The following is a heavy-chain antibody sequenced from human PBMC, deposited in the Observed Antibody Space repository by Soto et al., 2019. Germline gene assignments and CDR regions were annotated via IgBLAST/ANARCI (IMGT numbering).Heavy chain of an antibody. CDR1: GGTFSSYA. CDR2: IIPIFGTA. J-gene: IGHJ6*02. V-gene: IGHV1-69*01. D-gene: IGHD4-17*01. Sequence: QVQLVQSGAEVKKPGSSVKVSCKASGGTFSSYAINWVRQAPGQGLEWMGGIIPIFGTANYAQKFQGRVTITADESTSTPYIELSSLRSDDTAVYYCSSPTLYGEYGLGDGMDVWGQGTTVTVSS. CDR3: SSPTLYGEYGLGDGMDV.